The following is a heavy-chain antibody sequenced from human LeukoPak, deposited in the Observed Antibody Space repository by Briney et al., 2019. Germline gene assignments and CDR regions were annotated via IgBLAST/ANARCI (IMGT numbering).Heavy chain of an antibody. J-gene: IGHJ5*02. Sequence: PSETLSLTCTVSGGSISSSSYYWGWIRQPPGKGLEWIGSIYYSGSTYYNPSLKSRVTISVDTSKNQFSLKLSSVTAADTAVYYCARDDHRYNWNVHNWFDPWGQGTLVTVSS. V-gene: IGHV4-39*07. CDR1: GGSISSSSYY. CDR3: ARDDHRYNWNVHNWFDP. D-gene: IGHD1-1*01. CDR2: IYYSGST.